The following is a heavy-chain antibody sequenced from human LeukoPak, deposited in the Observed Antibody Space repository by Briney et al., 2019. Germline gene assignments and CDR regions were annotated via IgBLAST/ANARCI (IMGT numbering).Heavy chain of an antibody. D-gene: IGHD2-15*01. CDR3: AKVLRRELFN. CDR1: GFTFSSYS. J-gene: IGHJ4*02. Sequence: PGGSLRLSCAASGFTFSSYSMNWVRQAPGKGLEWVAVISYDGSNKYYADSVKGRFTISRDNSKNTLYLQMNSLRAEDTAVYYCAKVLRRELFNWGQGTLVTVSS. CDR2: ISYDGSNK. V-gene: IGHV3-30*18.